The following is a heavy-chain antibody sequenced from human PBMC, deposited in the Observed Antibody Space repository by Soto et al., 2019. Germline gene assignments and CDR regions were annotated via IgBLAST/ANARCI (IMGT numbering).Heavy chain of an antibody. D-gene: IGHD5-12*01. CDR1: GFTFSTYA. CDR3: ARDRALSPKRARDWVEMATIGLGY. J-gene: IGHJ4*02. V-gene: IGHV3-23*01. Sequence: PGGSLRLSCSASGFTFSTYAMSWVRQAPGKGPEWVSAISGSGGTTYYADSVKGRFTISRDNAKNSLYLQMNSLRDEDTAVYYCARDRALSPKRARDWVEMATIGLGYWGQGTLVTVSS. CDR2: ISGSGGTT.